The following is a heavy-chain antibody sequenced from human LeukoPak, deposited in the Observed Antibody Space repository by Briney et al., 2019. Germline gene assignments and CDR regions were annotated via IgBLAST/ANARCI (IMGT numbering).Heavy chain of an antibody. CDR3: ARGGGYSYGYHNYYYYGMDV. V-gene: IGHV1-46*01. CDR1: GYTLTELS. D-gene: IGHD5-18*01. J-gene: IGHJ6*02. CDR2: INPSGGST. Sequence: ASVKVSCKVSGYTLTELSMHWVRQAPGQGLEWMAIINPSGGSTNYAQKFQGRVTMTRDTSTSTVYMELSSLRSEDTAVYYCARGGGYSYGYHNYYYYGMDVWGQGTTVTVSS.